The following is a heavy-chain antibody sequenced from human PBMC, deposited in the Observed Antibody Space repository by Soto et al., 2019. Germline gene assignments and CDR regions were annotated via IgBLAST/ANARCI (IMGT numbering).Heavy chain of an antibody. D-gene: IGHD1-26*01. V-gene: IGHV3-30*18. J-gene: IGHJ6*02. CDR1: GFSFSSYG. CDR3: AKDLVGGVRYYYGMDV. Sequence: QPGGSLRLSCAASGFSFSSYGMRWVRQAPGKGLEWVAVISYDGSQKYYADSVKGRFTISRDNSKNTLYLQMNSLRAEDKAVYYCAKDLVGGVRYYYGMDVWGQGTTVTVSS. CDR2: ISYDGSQK.